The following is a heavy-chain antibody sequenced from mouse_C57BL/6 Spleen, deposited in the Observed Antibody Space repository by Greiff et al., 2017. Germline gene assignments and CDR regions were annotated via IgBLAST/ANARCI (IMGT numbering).Heavy chain of an antibody. D-gene: IGHD1-1*01. Sequence: VQLQQSGPELVKTGASVKIPCKASGYTFTDYNMDWVKQSHGKSLEWIGDINPNNGGTIYNQKFKGKATLTVDKSSSTAYMELRSLTSEDTAVYYCARRVYGSSSYYFDYWGQGTTLTVSS. CDR3: ARRVYGSSSYYFDY. V-gene: IGHV1-18*01. J-gene: IGHJ2*01. CDR1: GYTFTDYN. CDR2: INPNNGGT.